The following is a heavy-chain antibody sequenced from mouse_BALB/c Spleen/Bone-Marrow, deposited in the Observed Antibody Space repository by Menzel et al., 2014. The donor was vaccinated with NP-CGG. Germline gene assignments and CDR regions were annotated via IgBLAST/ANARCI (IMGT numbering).Heavy chain of an antibody. CDR1: GYTFTSHY. CDR3: TRLSLLRGYFDY. Sequence: QVQLQQSGAELVKPGTSVKLSCKASGYTFTSHYLYWVKQRPGQGLKWIGEINPNNGGTNFNEKFKSKATLTVDKSSSTAYMQLSSLTSEDSAVYYCTRLSLLRGYFDYWGQGTTLTVSS. J-gene: IGHJ2*01. V-gene: IGHV1S81*02. D-gene: IGHD1-2*01. CDR2: INPNNGGT.